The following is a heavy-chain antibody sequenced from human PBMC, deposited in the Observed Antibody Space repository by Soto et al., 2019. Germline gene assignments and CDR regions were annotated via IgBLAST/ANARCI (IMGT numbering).Heavy chain of an antibody. CDR1: GFTFSSYG. J-gene: IGHJ6*02. Sequence: GGSLRLSCAASGFTFSSYGMHCVRQAPGRGLEWVAVIWYDGSSKYYADSVNGRFTISRDNSKNTLYLQMNSLRAEDTAVYYCAREHIVVVPADHYYYYYGMEVWGQGTTVTVSS. D-gene: IGHD2-2*01. CDR3: AREHIVVVPADHYYYYYGMEV. V-gene: IGHV3-33*01. CDR2: IWYDGSSK.